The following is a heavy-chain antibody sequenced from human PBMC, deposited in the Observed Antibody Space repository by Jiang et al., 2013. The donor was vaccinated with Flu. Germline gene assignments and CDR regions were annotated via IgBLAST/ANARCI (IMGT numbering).Heavy chain of an antibody. Sequence: YYMHWVRQAPGQGLEWMGIINPSGGSTSYAQKFQGRVTMTRDTSTSTVYMELSSLRSEDTAVYYCARDGDVLRYFDWLSHYYYYGMDVWGQGTTVTVSS. J-gene: IGHJ6*02. CDR2: INPSGGST. V-gene: IGHV1-46*01. CDR1: YY. D-gene: IGHD3-9*01. CDR3: ARDGDVLRYFDWLSHYYYYGMDV.